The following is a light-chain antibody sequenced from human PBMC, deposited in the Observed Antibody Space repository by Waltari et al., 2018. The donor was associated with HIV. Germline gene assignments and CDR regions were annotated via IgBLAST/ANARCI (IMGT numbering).Light chain of an antibody. CDR3: QQYGRSSIT. J-gene: IGKJ5*01. CDR1: QSVSSNY. Sequence: EIVLTQSPGTLSSSPGERATLSCRASQSVSSNYFAWYQQKPGQAPRVLIYGATSRATGVPDRFSGSGSGTDFTLSIRRLEPEDFAVYYCQQYGRSSITFGQGTRLEIK. CDR2: GAT. V-gene: IGKV3-20*01.